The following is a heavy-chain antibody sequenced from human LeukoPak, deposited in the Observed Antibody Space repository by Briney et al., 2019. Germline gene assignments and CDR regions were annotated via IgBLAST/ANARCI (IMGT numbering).Heavy chain of an antibody. V-gene: IGHV3-23*01. CDR1: GFTFSSYA. CDR2: ISGSGGST. D-gene: IGHD3-3*01. J-gene: IGHJ4*02. Sequence: GGSLRLSCAASGFTFSSYAMSWVRQAPGKGLEWVSAISGSGGSTYYADSVKGRFTNSRDNSKNTLYLQMNSLRAEDTAVYYCAKPYYDFWSGYSARDYWGQGTLVTVSS. CDR3: AKPYYDFWSGYSARDY.